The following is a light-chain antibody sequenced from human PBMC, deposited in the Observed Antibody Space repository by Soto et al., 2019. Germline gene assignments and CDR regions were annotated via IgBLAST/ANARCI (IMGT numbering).Light chain of an antibody. J-gene: IGKJ4*01. CDR3: QQRSSWPLT. CDR2: DAS. Sequence: DIVWKKSPANLCLSPGERATVSCRASQSVSYYLAWYQQTPGRAPRPLIYDASNRATGIPARFSGSGSGTDFTLTISGLKPEDFAVYYCQQRSSWPLTFGGGTKVDIK. CDR1: QSVSYY. V-gene: IGKV3-11*01.